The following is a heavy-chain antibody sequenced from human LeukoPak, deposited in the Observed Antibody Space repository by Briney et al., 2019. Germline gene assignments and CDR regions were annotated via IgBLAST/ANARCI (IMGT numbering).Heavy chain of an antibody. J-gene: IGHJ4*02. Sequence: ASVTVSCKASGYTFAGYYMHWVRQAPGQGLEWMGWINPNSGGTNYAQKFQGRVTMTRDTPISTAYMELSRLRSDDTAVYYCARDRSTVVTLLDYWGQGTLVTVSS. V-gene: IGHV1-2*02. CDR2: INPNSGGT. CDR1: GYTFAGYY. D-gene: IGHD4-23*01. CDR3: ARDRSTVVTLLDY.